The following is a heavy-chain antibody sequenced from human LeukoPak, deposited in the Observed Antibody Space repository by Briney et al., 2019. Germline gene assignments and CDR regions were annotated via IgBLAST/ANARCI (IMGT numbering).Heavy chain of an antibody. V-gene: IGHV1-2*02. CDR3: ARGVIPYDRPYGSGSYYHLLFDY. Sequence: ASVKVSCKASGYTFTGYYMHWARQAPGQGLEWMGWINPNSGGTNYAQKFQGRVTMTRDTSISTAYMELSRLRSDDTAVYYCARGVIPYDRPYGSGSYYHLLFDYWGQGTLVTVSS. D-gene: IGHD3-10*01. CDR1: GYTFTGYY. CDR2: INPNSGGT. J-gene: IGHJ4*02.